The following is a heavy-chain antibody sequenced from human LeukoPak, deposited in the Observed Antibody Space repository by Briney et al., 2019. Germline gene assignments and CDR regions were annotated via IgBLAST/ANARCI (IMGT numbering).Heavy chain of an antibody. CDR3: AKAFSGRPLDY. CDR2: ISYDGSKK. Sequence: GGSLRLSCAASGFTFSSYGMHWVRQAPVKGLDWVAVISYDGSKKYYADSVKGRFTISRDNSKNTLYLQMNSLRAEDTAVYYCAKAFSGRPLDYWGQGTLVTVSS. V-gene: IGHV3-30*18. D-gene: IGHD3-3*02. CDR1: GFTFSSYG. J-gene: IGHJ4*02.